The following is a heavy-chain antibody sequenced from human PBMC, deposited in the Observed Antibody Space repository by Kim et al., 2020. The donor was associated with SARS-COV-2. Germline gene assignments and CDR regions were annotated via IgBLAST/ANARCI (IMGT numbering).Heavy chain of an antibody. J-gene: IGHJ6*02. CDR2: IVVGSGNT. V-gene: IGHV1-58*01. CDR3: AAETGVVVMVTAENYYYYGMDV. CDR1: GFTFTSSA. D-gene: IGHD2-15*01. Sequence: SVKVSCKASGFTFTSSAVQWVRQARGQRLEWIGWIVVGSGNTNYAQKFQERVTITRDMSTSTAYMELSSLRSEDTAVYYCAAETGVVVMVTAENYYYYGMDVWGQETTVTVSS.